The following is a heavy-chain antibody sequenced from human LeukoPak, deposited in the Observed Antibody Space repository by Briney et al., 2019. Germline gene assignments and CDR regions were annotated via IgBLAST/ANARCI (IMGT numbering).Heavy chain of an antibody. D-gene: IGHD6-6*01. Sequence: ASVKVSCKASGYTFTSYGISWVRQAPGQGLEWMGWINPNSGGTNYAQKFQGRVTMTRDTSISTAYMELSRLRSDDTAVYYCARDHSSSDFDYWGQGTLVTVSS. CDR3: ARDHSSSDFDY. V-gene: IGHV1-2*02. CDR2: INPNSGGT. CDR1: GYTFTSYG. J-gene: IGHJ4*02.